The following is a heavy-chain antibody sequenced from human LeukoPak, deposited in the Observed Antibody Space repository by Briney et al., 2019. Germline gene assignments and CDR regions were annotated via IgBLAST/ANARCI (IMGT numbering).Heavy chain of an antibody. D-gene: IGHD2-15*01. CDR1: GFTFSIYW. J-gene: IGHJ4*02. V-gene: IGHV3-33*08. CDR3: ARDPGGTGGHY. Sequence: GGSLRLSCAASGFTFSIYWMTWVRQAPGKGLEWVAVIWYDGSNKYYADSVKGRFTISRDNSKNTLYLQMNSLRAEDTAVYYCARDPGGTGGHYWGQGTLVTVSS. CDR2: IWYDGSNK.